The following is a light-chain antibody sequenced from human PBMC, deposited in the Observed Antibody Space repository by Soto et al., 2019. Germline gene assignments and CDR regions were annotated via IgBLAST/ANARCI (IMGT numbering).Light chain of an antibody. CDR3: QSYASSLSGYV. CDR2: ENN. CDR1: SSNIGAGYE. V-gene: IGLV1-40*01. Sequence: QSVLTQPPSVSEAPGQWVTISCTGSSSNIGAGYEANWYQQVPGTAPKLLIYENNNRPSGVPNRFSGSNSGTLASLAISGLQAEDEAEYYCQSYASSLSGYVFGTGTKLTVL. J-gene: IGLJ1*01.